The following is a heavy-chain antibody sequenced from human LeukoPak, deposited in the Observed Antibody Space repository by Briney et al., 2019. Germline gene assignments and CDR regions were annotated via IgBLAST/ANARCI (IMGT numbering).Heavy chain of an antibody. D-gene: IGHD3-10*01. CDR2: MNPNSGNT. CDR1: GYTFTSYD. V-gene: IGHV1-8*01. J-gene: IGHJ5*02. Sequence: ASVKVSCKASGYTFTSYDINWVRQATGQGLERMGRMNPNSGNTGYAQKFQGRVTMTRNTSISTAYMELSSLRSEDTAVYYCARGGGRGAASNWFDPWGQGTLVTVSS. CDR3: ARGGGRGAASNWFDP.